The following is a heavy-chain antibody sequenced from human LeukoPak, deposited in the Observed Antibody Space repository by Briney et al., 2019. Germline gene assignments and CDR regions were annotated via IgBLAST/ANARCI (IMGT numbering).Heavy chain of an antibody. V-gene: IGHV1-8*01. CDR2: MNPNSGNT. Sequence: ASVKVSCKASGYTFTSYDINWVRQATGQGLEWMGWMNPNSGNTGYAQKFQGRVTMTRNTSISTAYMELSSLRSEDTAVYYCARLAWWELQVVSAFDIWGQGTMVTVSS. CDR1: GYTFTSYD. D-gene: IGHD1-26*01. CDR3: ARLAWWELQVVSAFDI. J-gene: IGHJ3*02.